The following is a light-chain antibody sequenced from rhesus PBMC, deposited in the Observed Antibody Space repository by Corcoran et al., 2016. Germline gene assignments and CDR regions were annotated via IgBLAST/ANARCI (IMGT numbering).Light chain of an antibody. Sequence: DIQMTQSPSSLSASVGDRVTITCRASENVNNYLNWYQQKPGKAPNLLIYKASTLQSGVPSRFSGSGSGTDYTFTSSRLQPEDVATYYCQHGYGTPYSFGQGTKVEIK. CDR3: QHGYGTPYS. CDR2: KAS. J-gene: IGKJ2*01. CDR1: ENVNNY. V-gene: IGKV1-74*01.